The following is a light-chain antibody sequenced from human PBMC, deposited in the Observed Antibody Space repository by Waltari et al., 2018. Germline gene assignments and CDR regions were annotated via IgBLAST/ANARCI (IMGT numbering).Light chain of an antibody. Sequence: EVVMTQSPATLSVSPGERAILSCRASQSVNNKLAWYQLKPGRAPRLLIYETSTRATGIPARFSGSGSGTEFTLTISSLQSEDFAIYYCHQYGRRPRTFGPGTKVEIK. CDR1: QSVNNK. V-gene: IGKV3-15*01. CDR3: HQYGRRPRT. CDR2: ETS. J-gene: IGKJ1*01.